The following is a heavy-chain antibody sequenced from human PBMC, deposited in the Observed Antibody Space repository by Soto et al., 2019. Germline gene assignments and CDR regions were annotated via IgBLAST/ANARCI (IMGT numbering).Heavy chain of an antibody. CDR3: ATGGQWLVPGHDAFDI. V-gene: IGHV1-24*01. CDR2: FDPEDGET. J-gene: IGHJ3*02. Sequence: ASVKVSCKVSGYTLTELSMHWVRQAPGKGLEWMGGFDPEDGETIYAQKFQGRVTMTEDTSTDTAYMELSSLRSEDTAVYYCATGGQWLVPGHDAFDIWGQGTMVTVSS. D-gene: IGHD6-19*01. CDR1: GYTLTELS.